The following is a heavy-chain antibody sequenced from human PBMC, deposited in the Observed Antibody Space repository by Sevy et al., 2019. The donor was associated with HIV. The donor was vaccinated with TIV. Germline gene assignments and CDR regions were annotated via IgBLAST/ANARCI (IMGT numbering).Heavy chain of an antibody. V-gene: IGHV1-2*06. CDR2: IHPKRGVT. CDR3: AREESGDSSAYYYFYYGMDA. Sequence: ASVKVSCKASGYTFTAYYIHWVRQAPGQGLEWMGRIHPKRGVTNYAQKFQGRVTMTRDTSMSTAYMELTRLTSDDTAVYYCAREESGDSSAYYYFYYGMDAWGQVTTVTVSS. J-gene: IGHJ6*02. CDR1: GYTFTAYY. D-gene: IGHD3-22*01.